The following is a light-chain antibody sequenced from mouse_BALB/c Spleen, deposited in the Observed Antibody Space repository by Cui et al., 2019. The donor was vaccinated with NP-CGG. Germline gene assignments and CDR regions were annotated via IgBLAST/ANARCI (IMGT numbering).Light chain of an antibody. Sequence: HAVVAQESALTTSPGETVTLTCRSSTGAVTNSNYANWVQEKPDHLFTGLIGGTNNRAPGVPARFSGSLIGDKAALTITGAQTEDETIYFCALWYSNHWVFGGGTKLTVL. CDR1: TGAVTNSNY. CDR2: GTN. CDR3: ALWYSNHWV. J-gene: IGLJ1*01. V-gene: IGLV1*01.